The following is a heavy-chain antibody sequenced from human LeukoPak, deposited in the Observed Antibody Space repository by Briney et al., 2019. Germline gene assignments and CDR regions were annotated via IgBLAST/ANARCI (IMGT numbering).Heavy chain of an antibody. CDR2: IWYDGSNK. CDR1: GFTFSSYG. CDR3: ARVPLLRYYYDSSGYYYAGYYGMDV. Sequence: GGSLRLSCAASGFTFSSYGMHWVRRAPGKGLEWVAVIWYDGSNKYYADSVKGRFTISRDNSKNTLYLQMNSLRAEDTAVYYCARVPLLRYYYDSSGYYYAGYYGMDVWGQGTTVTVSS. J-gene: IGHJ6*02. D-gene: IGHD3-22*01. V-gene: IGHV3-33*01.